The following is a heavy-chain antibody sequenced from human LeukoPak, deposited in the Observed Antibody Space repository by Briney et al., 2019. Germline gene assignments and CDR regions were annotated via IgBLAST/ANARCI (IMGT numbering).Heavy chain of an antibody. CDR1: GFTFSSYA. CDR2: ISSNGGST. Sequence: GGSLRLSCSASGFTFSSYAMHWVRQAPGKGLEYVSAISSNGGSTYYADSVKGRFTISRDNSKNTLYPQMSSLRAEDTAVYYCVKKDSSGYYGYFDYWGQGTLVTVSS. J-gene: IGHJ4*02. CDR3: VKKDSSGYYGYFDY. D-gene: IGHD3-22*01. V-gene: IGHV3-64D*06.